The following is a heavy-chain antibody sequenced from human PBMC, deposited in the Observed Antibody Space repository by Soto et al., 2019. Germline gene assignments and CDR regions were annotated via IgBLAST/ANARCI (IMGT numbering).Heavy chain of an antibody. J-gene: IGHJ6*03. V-gene: IGHV6-1*01. D-gene: IGHD6-13*01. CDR3: ARAPIAAAGMRGYYCYMDV. Sequence: SQTLSLTCAISGDSVSSNSAAWNWIRQSPSRGLEWLGRTYYRSKWYNDYAVSVESRITINPDTSENQFSLQLNSVTPEDTAVYYCARAPIAAAGMRGYYCYMDVWGKGTTVTVSS. CDR1: GDSVSSNSAA. CDR2: TYYRSKWYN.